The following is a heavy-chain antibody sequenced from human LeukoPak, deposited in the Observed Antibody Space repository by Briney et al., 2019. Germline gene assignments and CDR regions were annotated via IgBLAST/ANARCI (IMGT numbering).Heavy chain of an antibody. D-gene: IGHD3-10*01. J-gene: IGHJ5*02. CDR3: ARAFQSISSGWFDP. V-gene: IGHV4-4*07. Sequence: SETLSLTCTVSGGSISSYYWSWIRRPAGKGLEWIGRIYASGSTNYNPSLRRRVTMSVDTSKNQFSLKLTSVTAADTAVYYCARAFQSISSGWFDPWGQGTLVTVSS. CDR1: GGSISSYY. CDR2: IYASGST.